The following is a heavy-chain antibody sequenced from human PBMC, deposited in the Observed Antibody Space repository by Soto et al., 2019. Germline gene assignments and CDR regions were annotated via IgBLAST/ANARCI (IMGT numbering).Heavy chain of an antibody. Sequence: VGSLRLSGAASGFNFRTYTMNWVRQAPGKGLEWVSSIDSRSSYIFYADSLKGRFTISRDNAKNSLYLHMNNLSAEDTAVYFCARDSLRIGTNVFDFWGQGALVTVSS. CDR1: GFNFRTYT. CDR3: ARDSLRIGTNVFDF. D-gene: IGHD1-7*01. CDR2: IDSRSSYI. J-gene: IGHJ4*02. V-gene: IGHV3-21*01.